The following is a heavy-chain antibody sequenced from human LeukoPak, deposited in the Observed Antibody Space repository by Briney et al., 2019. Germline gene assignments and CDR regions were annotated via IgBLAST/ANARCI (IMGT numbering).Heavy chain of an antibody. CDR1: GYTFTSYY. D-gene: IGHD2-15*01. CDR3: ARPRYCSGGSCRQPWFDP. J-gene: IGHJ5*02. CDR2: INPSGGST. Sequence: ASVKVSCKASGYTFTSYYMHWVRQAPGQGLEWMGIINPSGGSTSYAQKFQGRVTMTRDMSTSTVYMELSRLRSDDTAVYYCARPRYCSGGSCRQPWFDPWGQGTLVTVSS. V-gene: IGHV1-46*01.